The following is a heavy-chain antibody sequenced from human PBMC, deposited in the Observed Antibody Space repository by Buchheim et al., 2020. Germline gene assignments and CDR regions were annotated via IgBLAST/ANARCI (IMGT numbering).Heavy chain of an antibody. D-gene: IGHD1-26*01. Sequence: EVRLVESGGGLVQPGGSLRLSCAASGFNFSTYGMNWVRQAPGKGLEWVSYISSSSITVYYADSVKGRFTISRDNAKNSLSLQMNSLRAEDTAVYYCARDSSGGNYYRHFDYWGQGTL. CDR2: ISSSSITV. V-gene: IGHV3-48*01. CDR1: GFNFSTYG. CDR3: ARDSSGGNYYRHFDY. J-gene: IGHJ4*02.